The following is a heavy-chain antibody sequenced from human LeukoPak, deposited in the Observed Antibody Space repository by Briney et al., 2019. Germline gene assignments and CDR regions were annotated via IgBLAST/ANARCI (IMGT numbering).Heavy chain of an antibody. Sequence: PGGSLRLSCAASGFTFGSYWMSWVRQAPGKGLEWVANIKQDGSEKYYVDSVKGRFTISRDNAKNSLYLQMNSLRAEDTAVYYCARADSSGWYRMKGFDPWGQGTLVTVSS. D-gene: IGHD6-19*01. J-gene: IGHJ5*02. V-gene: IGHV3-7*01. CDR3: ARADSSGWYRMKGFDP. CDR1: GFTFGSYW. CDR2: IKQDGSEK.